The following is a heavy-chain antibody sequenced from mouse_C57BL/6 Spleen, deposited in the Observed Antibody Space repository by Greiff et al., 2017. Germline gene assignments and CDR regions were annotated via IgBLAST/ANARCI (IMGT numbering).Heavy chain of an antibody. V-gene: IGHV5-9*01. CDR3: ARQALLLRSQGNYFDY. Sequence: EVQVVESGGGLVKPGGSLKLSCAASGFTFSSYTMSWVRQTPEKRLVWVATISGGGGNTYYPDSVKGRFTISRGNAKNTLCLQMGSLRSEDTALYCCARQALLLRSQGNYFDYWGQGTTLTVSS. J-gene: IGHJ2*01. CDR2: ISGGGGNT. D-gene: IGHD1-1*01. CDR1: GFTFSSYT.